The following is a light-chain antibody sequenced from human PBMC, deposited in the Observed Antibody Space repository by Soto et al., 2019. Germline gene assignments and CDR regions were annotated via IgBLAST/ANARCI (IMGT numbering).Light chain of an antibody. J-gene: IGLJ7*01. CDR2: SNN. Sequence: QSVLTQPPSASGTPGQRVTISCSGSSSNIGSNTVNWYQQLPGTAPKLLIYSNNQRPSGVPDRLSGSKSGTSASLAISGLQSEDEADYYCAAWDDSLNGRAVFGGGTQLTVL. V-gene: IGLV1-44*01. CDR1: SSNIGSNT. CDR3: AAWDDSLNGRAV.